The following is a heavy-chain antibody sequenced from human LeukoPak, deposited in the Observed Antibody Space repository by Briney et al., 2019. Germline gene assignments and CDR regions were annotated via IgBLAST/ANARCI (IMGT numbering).Heavy chain of an antibody. CDR2: INHSGNT. Sequence: SETLSLTCGVYGESLGDYYWNWIRQSPGKGLEWIGEINHSGNTNYNPSLKSRVTISVDTSKNQFSLKLSSVTAADTAVYYCARESVDTRPSIAFDIWGQGTMVTVSS. D-gene: IGHD2-2*01. CDR1: GESLGDYY. V-gene: IGHV4-34*01. J-gene: IGHJ3*02. CDR3: ARESVDTRPSIAFDI.